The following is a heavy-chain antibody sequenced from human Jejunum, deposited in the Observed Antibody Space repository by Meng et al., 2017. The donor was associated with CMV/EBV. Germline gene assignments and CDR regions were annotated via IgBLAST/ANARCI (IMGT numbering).Heavy chain of an antibody. CDR2: IFYDGDNE. D-gene: IGHD3-22*01. CDR1: GFIFSSYG. J-gene: IGHJ4*02. CDR3: AGIGDSSGYAKIDY. Sequence: SGFIFSSYGMHWVRQAPGKGLEWVAVIFYDGDNEHYGDSVKGRFTISRDNSKNRLYLEMNSLRDEDTALYYCAGIGDSSGYAKIDYWGQGTLVTVSS. V-gene: IGHV3-33*03.